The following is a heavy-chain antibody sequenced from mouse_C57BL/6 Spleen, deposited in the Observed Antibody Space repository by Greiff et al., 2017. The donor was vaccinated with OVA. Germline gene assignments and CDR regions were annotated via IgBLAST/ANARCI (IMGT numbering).Heavy chain of an antibody. J-gene: IGHJ2*01. CDR3: ARSDDGYYFDY. V-gene: IGHV1-54*01. Sequence: QVQLQQSGAELVRPGTSVKVSCKASGYAFTNYLIEWVKQRPGQGLEWIGVINPGSGGTNYNEKFKGKATLTADKSSSTAYMQLSSLTSEDSAVYFCARSDDGYYFDYWGQGTTLTVSS. CDR1: GYAFTNYL. CDR2: INPGSGGT. D-gene: IGHD2-3*01.